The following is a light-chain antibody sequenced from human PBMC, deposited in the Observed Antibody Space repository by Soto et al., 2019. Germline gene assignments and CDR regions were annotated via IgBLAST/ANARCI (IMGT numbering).Light chain of an antibody. Sequence: DIQMTQSPSTLSGSVGDRVTITCRASQTISSWLAWYQQKPGKAPKLLIYKASTLKSGVPSRFSGSGSGTEFTLTISSLQPDDFATYYCQQYNSYPPFGQGTKVEIK. CDR3: QQYNSYPP. CDR1: QTISSW. CDR2: KAS. V-gene: IGKV1-5*03. J-gene: IGKJ1*01.